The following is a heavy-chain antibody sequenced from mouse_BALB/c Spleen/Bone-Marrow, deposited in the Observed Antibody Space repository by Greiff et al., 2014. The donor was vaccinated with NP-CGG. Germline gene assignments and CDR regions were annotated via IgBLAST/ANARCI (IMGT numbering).Heavy chain of an antibody. CDR1: GYSITSGYS. J-gene: IGHJ3*01. CDR2: IHYSGST. Sequence: VQLQQSGPDLVKPSQSLSLTCTVTGYSITSGYSWHWIRQFPGNKLEWMGYIHYSGSTNYNPSLKSRISITRDTSKNRFFLQLNSVTTEDTATYYCARREGNHAAWFAYWGQGTLVTVSA. V-gene: IGHV3-1*02. CDR3: ARREGNHAAWFAY. D-gene: IGHD2-1*01.